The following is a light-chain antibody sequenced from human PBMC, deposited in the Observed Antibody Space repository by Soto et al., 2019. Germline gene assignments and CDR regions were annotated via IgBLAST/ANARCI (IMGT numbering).Light chain of an antibody. J-gene: IGLJ2*01. CDR2: DVS. V-gene: IGLV2-14*01. CDR1: SSDVGGYNY. CDR3: SSYTCSTLV. Sequence: QSVLTQPASVSGSPGQSITISCTGTSSDVGGYNYVSWYQQHPGKAPKLMIYDVSNRPSGVSNRFSGSKPGNTASLTISGLQAEDEADYYCSSYTCSTLVFGGGTKVTVL.